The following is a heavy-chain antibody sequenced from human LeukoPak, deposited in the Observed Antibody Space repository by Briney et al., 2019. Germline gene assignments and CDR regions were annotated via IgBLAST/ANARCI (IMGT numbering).Heavy chain of an antibody. Sequence: GGSLRLSCLTSGFTFSTNAMSWVRQAPGKGLEWISGISGSGASTYYADSVKGRFTISRDNAKNTLYLQMNSLRAEDTAVYYCARETGTTAIIDYWGQGTLVTVSS. D-gene: IGHD1-7*01. CDR3: ARETGTTAIIDY. CDR1: GFTFSTNA. J-gene: IGHJ4*02. CDR2: ISGSGAST. V-gene: IGHV3-23*01.